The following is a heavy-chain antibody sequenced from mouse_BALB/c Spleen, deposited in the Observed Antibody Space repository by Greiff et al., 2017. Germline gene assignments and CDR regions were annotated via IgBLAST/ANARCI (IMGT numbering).Heavy chain of an antibody. CDR1: GFTFSSFG. D-gene: IGHD2-10*01. J-gene: IGHJ3*01. V-gene: IGHV5-17*02. CDR2: ISSGSSTI. Sequence: EVQGVESGGGLVQPGGSRKLSCAASGFTFSSFGMHWVRQAPEKGLEWVAYISSGSSTIYYADTVKGRFTISRDNPKNTLFLQMTSLRSEDTAMYYCARSLQGCFAYWGQGTLVTVSA. CDR3: ARSLQGCFAY.